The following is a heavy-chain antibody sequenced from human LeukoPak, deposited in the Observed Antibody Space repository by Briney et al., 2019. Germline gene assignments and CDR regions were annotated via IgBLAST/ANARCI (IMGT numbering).Heavy chain of an antibody. CDR3: AKDSEWLVSYYYVDV. Sequence: GGSLRLSCAASGFTFSNNAMSWVRQAPGKGLEWVSSISSSGDNTHYADSVKGRFTISRDNSKDTLYLQMNSLRDEDTAVYYCAKDSEWLVSYYYVDVWGRGTTVTVS. CDR2: ISSSGDNT. CDR1: GFTFSNNA. D-gene: IGHD6-19*01. V-gene: IGHV3-23*01. J-gene: IGHJ6*03.